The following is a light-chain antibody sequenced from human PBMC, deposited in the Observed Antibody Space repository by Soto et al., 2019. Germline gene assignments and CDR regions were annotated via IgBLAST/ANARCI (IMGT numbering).Light chain of an antibody. CDR3: QEYNGASWT. CDR2: GAS. Sequence: DIQMTQSPSSLSASVGDRVTITCRASQGISNYLAWYQQKPARVPNLLIYGASTLQSGVPSRFSSSGSGTVFTLSISSLQPEYVATYYCQEYNGASWTFGQGTRVEIK. CDR1: QGISNY. V-gene: IGKV1-27*01. J-gene: IGKJ1*01.